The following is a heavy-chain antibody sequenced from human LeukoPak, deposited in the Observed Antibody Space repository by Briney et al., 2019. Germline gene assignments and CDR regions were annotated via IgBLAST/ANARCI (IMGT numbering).Heavy chain of an antibody. V-gene: IGHV3-48*03. J-gene: IGHJ5*02. Sequence: PGGSLRLSCAASGFDLNTYEMNWVRQAPGEGLEWIADITISGHTKNYADSVKGRFTISRDNAGPSLSLQMNSLRVEDTGVYYCARGDPHADLWGQGTLVTVSS. CDR3: ARGDPHADL. CDR1: GFDLNTYE. CDR2: ITISGHTK.